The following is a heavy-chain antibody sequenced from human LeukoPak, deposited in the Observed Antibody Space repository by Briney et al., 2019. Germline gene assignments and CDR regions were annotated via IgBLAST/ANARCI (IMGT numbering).Heavy chain of an antibody. Sequence: ASVKVSCKASGYTFTSYYMHWVRQAPGQGLEWMGIINPSGGSTSYAQKFQGRVTMTRDTSTSTVYMELSSLRSEDTAVYYCAVSQQWLVHFDYWGQGTLVTVSS. CDR1: GYTFTSYY. D-gene: IGHD6-19*01. CDR3: AVSQQWLVHFDY. CDR2: INPSGGST. J-gene: IGHJ4*02. V-gene: IGHV1-46*01.